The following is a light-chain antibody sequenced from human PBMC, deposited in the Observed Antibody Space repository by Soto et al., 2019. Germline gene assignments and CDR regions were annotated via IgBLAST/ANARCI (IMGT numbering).Light chain of an antibody. CDR3: LLYYDTTRV. CDR1: TGTVTTYHF. V-gene: IGLV7-46*01. CDR2: DTR. J-gene: IGLJ3*02. Sequence: QPVSTQEPSLTVSPGGRVTLPCGPSTGTVTTYHFPYWFQQKPGQAPTALIFDTRNRHSWTPARFSGSLLRGKAALTLSGAEPEDEADYYCLLYYDTTRVFGGGTQLTVL.